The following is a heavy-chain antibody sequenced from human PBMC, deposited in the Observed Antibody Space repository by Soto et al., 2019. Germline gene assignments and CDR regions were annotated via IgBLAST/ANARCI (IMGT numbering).Heavy chain of an antibody. V-gene: IGHV1-18*01. Sequence: SVKVSCKSSGYTFTKDGISWLRQAHGQGLEWMGWNSAYNDNTNYAQKLQGRVTMTSDTSTSTAYMELRSLRSDDTAVYYCAQLLKGEDVAETWFDPWGHGTLVTVSS. CDR2: NSAYNDNT. CDR1: GYTFTKDG. J-gene: IGHJ5*02. CDR3: AQLLKGEDVAETWFDP. D-gene: IGHD1-1*01.